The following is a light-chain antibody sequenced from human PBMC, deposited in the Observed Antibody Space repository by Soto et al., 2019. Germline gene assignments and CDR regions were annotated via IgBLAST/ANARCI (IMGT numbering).Light chain of an antibody. CDR1: SSDIGIYKY. Sequence: QSVLTQPASVSGSPGQSIAISCTGSSSDIGIYKYVSWYQQHPGKVPKLIIYEVTNRPSGVSNRFSGSKSSNTASLTISGLQAEDEADYYCSSYTTSSTRVFGPGTKVTVL. J-gene: IGLJ1*01. CDR3: SSYTTSSTRV. CDR2: EVT. V-gene: IGLV2-14*01.